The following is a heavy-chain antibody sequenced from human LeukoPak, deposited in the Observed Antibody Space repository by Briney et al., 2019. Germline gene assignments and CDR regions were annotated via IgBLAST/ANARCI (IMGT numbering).Heavy chain of an antibody. D-gene: IGHD2-2*02. CDR1: GFTFSSCA. V-gene: IGHV3-23*01. Sequence: GGSLRLSCTASGFTFSSCAMSWARQAPGKGLEWVSGISGSGGTTYYADSVKGRFTISRDNSKNTLYLQMNSLRAEDTAVYYCAKDIVVVPAAIWGAFHIWGQGTMVTVSS. J-gene: IGHJ3*02. CDR3: AKDIVVVPAAIWGAFHI. CDR2: ISGSGGTT.